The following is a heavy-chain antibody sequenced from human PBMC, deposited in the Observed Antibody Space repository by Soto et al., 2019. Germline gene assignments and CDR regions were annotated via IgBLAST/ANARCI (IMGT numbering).Heavy chain of an antibody. CDR2: ISSSSSTI. Sequence: GGSLRLSCAASGFTFSSYSMNWVRQAPGKGLEWVSYISSSSSTIYYADSVKGRFTISRDNAKNSLYLQMNSLRDEDTAVYYCARGPTYYYGSGSYYPPDYWGQGTLVTVS. CDR3: ARGPTYYYGSGSYYPPDY. J-gene: IGHJ4*02. CDR1: GFTFSSYS. V-gene: IGHV3-48*02. D-gene: IGHD3-10*01.